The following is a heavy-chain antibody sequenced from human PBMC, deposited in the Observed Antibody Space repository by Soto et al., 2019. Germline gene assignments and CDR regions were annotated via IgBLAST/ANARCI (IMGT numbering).Heavy chain of an antibody. V-gene: IGHV3-64*07. J-gene: IGHJ3*02. CDR3: ASLNYDSTAVVDGFDI. Sequence: VQLVESGGGLVQSGGSLRLSCAASGFTFTTYTMHWVRQAPGKGLESVSAISSNGARTFYADSVKGRFTISRDNSKNTMYLQMGSLRADDMAVYYCASLNYDSTAVVDGFDIWGQGTRVTVSS. D-gene: IGHD3-22*01. CDR2: ISSNGART. CDR1: GFTFTTYT.